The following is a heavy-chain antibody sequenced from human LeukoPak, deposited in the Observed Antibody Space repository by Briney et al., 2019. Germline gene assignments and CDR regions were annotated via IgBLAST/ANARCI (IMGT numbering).Heavy chain of an antibody. CDR1: GFTFSSYE. D-gene: IGHD1-26*01. CDR3: ARDRTVGVTPYFDY. J-gene: IGHJ4*02. Sequence: GGSLRLSCAASGFTFSSYEMNWVRQAPGKGLEWVSYISSSGSTIYYADSVKGRFTISRDNAKNPLFLQMNSLRAEDTAVYYCARDRTVGVTPYFDYWGQGTLVTVSS. CDR2: ISSSGSTI. V-gene: IGHV3-48*03.